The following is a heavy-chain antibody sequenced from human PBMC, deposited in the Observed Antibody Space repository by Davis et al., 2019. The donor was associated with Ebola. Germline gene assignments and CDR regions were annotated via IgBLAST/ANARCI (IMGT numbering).Heavy chain of an antibody. CDR1: GFTFSSYS. J-gene: IGHJ4*02. CDR3: AKDAPTGSYYGRDFDQ. CDR2: ISSSSSTI. V-gene: IGHV3-48*01. D-gene: IGHD1-26*01. Sequence: GGSLRLSCAASGFTFSSYSMNWVRQAPGKGLEWVSYISSSSSTIYYADSVKGRFTIPRDNSKNTLYLQMNSVRAEDTAVYYCAKDAPTGSYYGRDFDQWGQGTLVTVSS.